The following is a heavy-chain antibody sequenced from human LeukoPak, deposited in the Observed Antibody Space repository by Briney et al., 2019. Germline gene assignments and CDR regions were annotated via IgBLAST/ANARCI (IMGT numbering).Heavy chain of an antibody. V-gene: IGHV1-69*06. CDR1: GGTFSSYA. D-gene: IGHD6-13*01. CDR2: IIPIFGTA. Sequence: ASVKVSCKASGGTFSSYAISWVRQAPGQGLEWMGGIIPIFGTANYAQKFQGRVTITADKSTSTAYMELSSLRSEDTAVYYCARVGEQQLVGGAFDIWGQGTMVTVSS. CDR3: ARVGEQQLVGGAFDI. J-gene: IGHJ3*02.